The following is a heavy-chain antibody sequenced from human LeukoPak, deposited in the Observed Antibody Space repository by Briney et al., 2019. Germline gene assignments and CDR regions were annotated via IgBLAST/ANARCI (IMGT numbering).Heavy chain of an antibody. Sequence: GGSLRLSCAASGFTFSSFAMNWVRQAPGKGLDWVSAISGSGSNTYYADSVKGRFTISRDNSKNTLYLQMNSLRAEDTAVYYCAKLSYYDSSGYLDPWGQGTLVTVSS. V-gene: IGHV3-23*01. CDR1: GFTFSSFA. CDR2: ISGSGSNT. D-gene: IGHD3-22*01. CDR3: AKLSYYDSSGYLDP. J-gene: IGHJ5*02.